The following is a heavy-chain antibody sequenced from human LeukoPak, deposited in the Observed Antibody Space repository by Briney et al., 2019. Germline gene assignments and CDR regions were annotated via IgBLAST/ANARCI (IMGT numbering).Heavy chain of an antibody. J-gene: IGHJ3*02. V-gene: IGHV3-30-3*01. D-gene: IGHD1-26*01. CDR1: GFTFSSYA. Sequence: GGSLRLSCAASGFTFSSYAMHWVRQAPGKGLEWVAVISYDGSNKYYAGSVKGQFTISRDNSKNTLYLQMNSLRAEDTAVYYCASTVGEGDAFDIWGQGTMVTVSS. CDR2: ISYDGSNK. CDR3: ASTVGEGDAFDI.